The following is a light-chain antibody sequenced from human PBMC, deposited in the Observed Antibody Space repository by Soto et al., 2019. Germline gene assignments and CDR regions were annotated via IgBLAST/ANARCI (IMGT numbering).Light chain of an antibody. V-gene: IGKV3-11*01. CDR1: QSGRND. J-gene: IGKJ4*01. CDR2: SAS. CDR3: QQRTNWPPT. Sequence: ALTQSPATLSLSPGEIATLSCRASQSGRNDLVRYHQKPGQAPRVLIYSASIRATGIPATFSGSGSRTDFTLAISSLGPEALAVYYCQQRTNWPPTFGGGTKVEMK.